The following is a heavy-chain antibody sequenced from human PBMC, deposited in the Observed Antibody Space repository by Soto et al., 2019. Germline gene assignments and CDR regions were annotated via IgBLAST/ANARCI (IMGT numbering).Heavy chain of an antibody. D-gene: IGHD6-19*01. J-gene: IGHJ6*02. CDR1: GGSFIGYY. Sequence: PSETLSLTCAVYGGSFIGYYCSWIRQPPGKGLEWIGEINHSGVTNYKPSLKRRVTISVDTSKNQFSLQLKSVTAADTALYYCARFSGSYYYAMDVWGQGSTVT. CDR2: INHSGVT. V-gene: IGHV4-34*01. CDR3: ARFSGSYYYAMDV.